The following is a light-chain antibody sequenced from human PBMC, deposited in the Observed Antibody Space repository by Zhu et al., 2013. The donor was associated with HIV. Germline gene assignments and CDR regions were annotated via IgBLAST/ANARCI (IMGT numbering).Light chain of an antibody. CDR2: AAS. J-gene: IGKJ1*01. CDR3: QQSYSTPWT. CDR1: QSIRTS. Sequence: DIQMTQSPSSLAASVGDRVTVSCRTSQSIRTSLNWYRQRPGKAPELLIYAASSLQSGVPPRISGSGSGTDFMLTIDSLQPEDSATYSCQQSYSTPWTFGQGTKVEIK. V-gene: IGKV1-39*01.